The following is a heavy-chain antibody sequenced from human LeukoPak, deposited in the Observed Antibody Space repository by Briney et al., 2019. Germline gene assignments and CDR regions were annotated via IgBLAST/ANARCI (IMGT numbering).Heavy chain of an antibody. CDR2: IRSKAYGGTT. J-gene: IGHJ4*02. Sequence: PGGSLRLSCTASGFTFGDYAMSWVRQAPGKGLEWVGFIRSKAYGGTTEYAASVKGRFTISRDDSKSIAYLQMNSLKTEDTAVYYCTRDRIYGSGSRSDYWGRGTLVTVSS. CDR3: TRDRIYGSGSRSDY. D-gene: IGHD3-10*01. V-gene: IGHV3-49*04. CDR1: GFTFGDYA.